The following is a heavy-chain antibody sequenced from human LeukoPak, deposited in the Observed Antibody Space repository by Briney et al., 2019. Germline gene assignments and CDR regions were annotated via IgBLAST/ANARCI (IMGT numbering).Heavy chain of an antibody. D-gene: IGHD1-26*01. CDR1: GFTFSSYG. Sequence: GGSLRLSCAASGFTFSSYGMHWVRQAPGKGLEWVAFIRYDGSNKYYADSVKGRFTISRDNSKNTLYLQMNSLRAEDTAVYYCARLTYGGSYWGYGAFDIWGQGTMVTVSS. V-gene: IGHV3-30*02. J-gene: IGHJ3*02. CDR3: ARLTYGGSYWGYGAFDI. CDR2: IRYDGSNK.